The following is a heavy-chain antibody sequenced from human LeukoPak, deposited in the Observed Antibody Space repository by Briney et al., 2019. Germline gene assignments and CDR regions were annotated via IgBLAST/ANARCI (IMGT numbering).Heavy chain of an antibody. J-gene: IGHJ2*01. V-gene: IGHV4-59*01. CDR2: IYYSGST. D-gene: IGHD6-13*01. Sequence: SETLSLTCTVSGGSISSYYWSWIRQPPGKGLEWIGYIYYSGSTNYNPSLKSRVTISVDTSKNQFSLKLSSVTAADTAVYYCARVAAAGRSLYWYFDHWGRGTLVTVSS. CDR1: GGSISSYY. CDR3: ARVAAAGRSLYWYFDH.